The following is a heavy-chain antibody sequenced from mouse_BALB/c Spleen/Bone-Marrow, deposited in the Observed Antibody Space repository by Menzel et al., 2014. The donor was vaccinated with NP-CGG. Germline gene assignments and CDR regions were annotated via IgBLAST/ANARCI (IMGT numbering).Heavy chain of an antibody. Sequence: EVQVVESGGGLVQPGESRKLSCAASGFTFSSFAMHWIRQAPEKGLEWVAFISSGSNIIHYADTVKGRFTISRDNPKNTLFLQMTSLRSEDTAMYYCGRGDNWGQGTTLTVSS. J-gene: IGHJ2*01. CDR2: ISSGSNII. CDR3: GRGDN. V-gene: IGHV5-17*02. CDR1: GFTFSSFA.